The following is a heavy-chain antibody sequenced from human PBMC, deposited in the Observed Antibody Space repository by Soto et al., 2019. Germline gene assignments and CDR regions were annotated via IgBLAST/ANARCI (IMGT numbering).Heavy chain of an antibody. V-gene: IGHV4-30-4*01. Sequence: QVQLQESGPGLVKPSQTLSLTCSVSGGSISSGNFYWSWIRQPPGKGLEWLGYIYRTGTTYSNPSLRSRVTISLDTSKNQFSLNLRSVTAADTAVYYCARQHVDVVPGFFDYWGQGTLVTVSS. CDR1: GGSISSGNFY. CDR3: ARQHVDVVPGFFDY. D-gene: IGHD2-2*01. J-gene: IGHJ4*02. CDR2: IYRTGTT.